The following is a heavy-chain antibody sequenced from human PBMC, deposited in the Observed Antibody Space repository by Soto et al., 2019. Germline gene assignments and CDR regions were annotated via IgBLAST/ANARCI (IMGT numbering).Heavy chain of an antibody. V-gene: IGHV4-34*01. CDR1: GGSFSGYY. CDR2: INHSGST. J-gene: IGHJ5*02. D-gene: IGHD1-1*01. Sequence: SETLSLTCAVYGGSFSGYYWSWIRQPPGKGLEWIGEINHSGSTNYNPSLKSRVTISVDTSKNQFSLKLSSVTAADTAVYYCARGRGDKGLERRWDWFDPWGQGTLVTVSS. CDR3: ARGRGDKGLERRWDWFDP.